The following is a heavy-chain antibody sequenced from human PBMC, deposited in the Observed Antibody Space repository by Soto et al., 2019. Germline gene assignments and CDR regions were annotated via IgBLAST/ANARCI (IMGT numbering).Heavy chain of an antibody. J-gene: IGHJ4*02. V-gene: IGHV1-69*13. D-gene: IGHD3-3*01. CDR2: IIPIFGTA. CDR3: ARALGASIFGVVITLDY. CDR1: GGTFSSYA. Sequence: SVKVSCKASGGTFSSYAISWVRQAPVQGLEWMGGIIPIFGTANYAQKFQGRVTITADESTSTAYMELSSLRSEDTAVYYCARALGASIFGVVITLDYWGQGTLVTVSS.